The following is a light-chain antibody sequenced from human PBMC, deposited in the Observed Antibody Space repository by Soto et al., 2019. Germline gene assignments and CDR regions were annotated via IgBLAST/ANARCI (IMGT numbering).Light chain of an antibody. CDR2: AVS. CDR3: SSYTSDSSYV. J-gene: IGLJ1*01. Sequence: QSALTQPASVSGSPGQSITISCTGTSSDVGLYGYVSWYQQHPGKAPQLMIYAVSNRPSGVSNRFSASKSGNTASLFISELQAEDEADYYCSSYTSDSSYVFGSGTKVTVL. CDR1: SSDVGLYGY. V-gene: IGLV2-14*01.